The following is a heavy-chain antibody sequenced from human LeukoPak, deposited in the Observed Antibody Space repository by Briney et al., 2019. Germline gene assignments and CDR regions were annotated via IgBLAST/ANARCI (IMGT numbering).Heavy chain of an antibody. CDR1: GGTFSSYA. CDR3: ARETRIAARQGGYMDV. D-gene: IGHD6-6*01. V-gene: IGHV1-69*05. J-gene: IGHJ6*03. Sequence: ASVKVSCKASGGTFSSYAISWVRQAPGQGLEWMGGIIPIFGTANYAQKFQGRVTITTDESTSTAYMELSSLRSEDTAVYYCARETRIAARQGGYMDVWGKGTTVTVSS. CDR2: IIPIFGTA.